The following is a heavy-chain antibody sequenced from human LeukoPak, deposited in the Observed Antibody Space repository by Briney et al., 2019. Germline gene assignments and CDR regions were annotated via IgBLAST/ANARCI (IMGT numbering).Heavy chain of an antibody. D-gene: IGHD3-22*01. CDR3: ARGPGEGGSSGYYYGKPEDPAEYYFDY. V-gene: IGHV1-2*02. J-gene: IGHJ4*02. CDR1: GYTFTGYY. Sequence: ASVKVSCKASGYTFTGYYTHWVRQAPGQGLEWMGWINPNSGGTNYAQKFQGRVTMTRDTSISTAYMELSRLRSDDTAVYYCARGPGEGGSSGYYYGKPEDPAEYYFDYWGQGTLVTVSS. CDR2: INPNSGGT.